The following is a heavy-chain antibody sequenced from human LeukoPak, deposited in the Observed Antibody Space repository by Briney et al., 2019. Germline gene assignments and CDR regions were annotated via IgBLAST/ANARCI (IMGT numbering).Heavy chain of an antibody. CDR3: VRDYSGYSYGEGNHDAFDI. V-gene: IGHV3-30*02. Sequence: GGSLRLSCAASGFTFSRSGMHWVRQAPGKGLEWVTFIGYDGSKIYYADSVKGRFTISRDNAKNSLYLQMNSLRAEDTAVYYCVRDYSGYSYGEGNHDAFDIWGQGTMVTVSS. CDR2: IGYDGSKI. J-gene: IGHJ3*02. D-gene: IGHD5-18*01. CDR1: GFTFSRSG.